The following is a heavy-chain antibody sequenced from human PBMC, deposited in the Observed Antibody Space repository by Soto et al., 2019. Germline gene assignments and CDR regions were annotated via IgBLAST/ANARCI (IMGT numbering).Heavy chain of an antibody. Sequence: GGSLRLSCAASGFTFSDNWMHWVRQAPGKGLVWVSRINEDGSGTSYMDSVRGRFTISRDNAKNTVYLQMNSLRAEDTALYYCAKDIQGLDGGGHWGQGTLVTVSS. J-gene: IGHJ4*02. V-gene: IGHV3-74*01. D-gene: IGHD3-16*01. CDR3: AKDIQGLDGGGH. CDR1: GFTFSDNW. CDR2: INEDGSGT.